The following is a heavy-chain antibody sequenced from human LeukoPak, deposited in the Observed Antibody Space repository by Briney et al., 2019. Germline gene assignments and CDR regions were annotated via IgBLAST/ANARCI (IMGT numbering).Heavy chain of an antibody. J-gene: IGHJ4*02. V-gene: IGHV3-23*01. Sequence: PAGSLRLSCAASECTFSSYAMSWVRQAPGKGLEWVSAISGCGGSTYYADSVKGRFNISRDNPKNTLYLQMNSLRAEDTAVYYCAKRPGIVGARGYFDYWGQGTLVTVSS. CDR1: ECTFSSYA. CDR3: AKRPGIVGARGYFDY. D-gene: IGHD1-26*01. CDR2: ISGCGGST.